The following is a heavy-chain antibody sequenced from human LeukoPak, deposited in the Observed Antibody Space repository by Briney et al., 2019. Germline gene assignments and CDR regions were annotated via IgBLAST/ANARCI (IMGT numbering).Heavy chain of an antibody. D-gene: IGHD3-22*01. CDR1: GFTFSSYA. Sequence: GGSLRLSCAASGFTFSSYAMSWVRQAPGKELEWVSAISGSGGSTYYADSVKGRFTISRDNSKNTLYLQMNSLRAEDTAVYYCAKDHTKYYYDSSGYYSYWGQGTLVTVSS. CDR2: ISGSGGST. V-gene: IGHV3-23*01. CDR3: AKDHTKYYYDSSGYYSY. J-gene: IGHJ4*02.